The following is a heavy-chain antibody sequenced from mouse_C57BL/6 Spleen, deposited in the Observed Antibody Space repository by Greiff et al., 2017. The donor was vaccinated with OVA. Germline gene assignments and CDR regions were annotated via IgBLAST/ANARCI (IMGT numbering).Heavy chain of an antibody. Sequence: QVQLQQPGTELVKPGASVKLSCKASGYTFTSYWMHWVKQRPGQGLEWIGNINPSNGGTNYNEKFKSKATLTVDKSSSTAYMQLSSLTSEDSAVYDGARGAYGSRGGWYFDVWGTGTTVTVSS. CDR3: ARGAYGSRGGWYFDV. CDR1: GYTFTSYW. CDR2: INPSNGGT. J-gene: IGHJ1*03. V-gene: IGHV1-53*01. D-gene: IGHD1-1*01.